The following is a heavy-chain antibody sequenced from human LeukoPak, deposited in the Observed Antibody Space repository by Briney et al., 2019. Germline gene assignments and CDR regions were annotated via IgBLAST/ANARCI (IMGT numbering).Heavy chain of an antibody. J-gene: IGHJ3*02. V-gene: IGHV3-23*01. D-gene: IGHD3-10*01. CDR1: RFTFSDFA. CDR2: ISNTGGRT. CDR3: ARDNQYYYAPGDDAFDI. Sequence: PGGSLRLSCAASRFTFSDFAMSWVRQAPGKGLEWVSTISNTGGRTYYADSVEGRFTISRDNSKNTLYLQMNSLRAEDTAVYYCARDNQYYYAPGDDAFDIWGQGTMVTVSS.